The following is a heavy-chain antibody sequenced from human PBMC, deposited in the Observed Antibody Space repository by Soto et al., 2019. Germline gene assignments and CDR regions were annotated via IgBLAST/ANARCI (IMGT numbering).Heavy chain of an antibody. CDR2: INPNSGGT. J-gene: IGHJ6*02. D-gene: IGHD3-9*01. V-gene: IGHV1-2*02. CDR1: GYTFTGYY. CDR3: AREDLLNYDILTGYRFDGMDV. Sequence: ASVKVSFKASGYTFTGYYMHWLRQAPGQGLEWMGWINPNSGGTNYAQKFQGRVTMTRDTSISTAYMELSRLRSDDTAVYYCAREDLLNYDILTGYRFDGMDVWGQGTTVTVSS.